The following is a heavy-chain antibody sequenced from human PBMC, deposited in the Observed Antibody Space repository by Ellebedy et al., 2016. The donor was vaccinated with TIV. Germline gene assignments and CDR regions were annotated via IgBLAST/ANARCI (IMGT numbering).Heavy chain of an antibody. CDR1: GFTFSSYW. Sequence: PGGSLRLSCAASGFTFSSYWMHWVRQAPGKGLVWVSRINSDGSSTSYADSVKGRFTISRDNAKNTLYLQMNSLRAEDTAVYYCARGAYYYGSGSYYNWFDPWGQGTLVTVSS. CDR2: INSDGSST. V-gene: IGHV3-74*01. CDR3: ARGAYYYGSGSYYNWFDP. D-gene: IGHD3-10*01. J-gene: IGHJ5*02.